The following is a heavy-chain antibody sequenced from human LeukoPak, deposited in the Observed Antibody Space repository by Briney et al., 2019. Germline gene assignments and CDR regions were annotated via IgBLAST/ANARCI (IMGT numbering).Heavy chain of an antibody. J-gene: IGHJ6*03. D-gene: IGHD3-22*01. CDR3: ARVVHYYDRSGYYYYMDV. CDR2: IYDSGST. Sequence: SVTLSRTCTVSGGSISGYYWSWIRQPPGKGLEWIGYIYDSGSTNYNPSLKSRVTISVDTSKKQFSLKLSSVTAADTAVYYCARVVHYYDRSGYYYYMDVWGKGTTVTVSS. CDR1: GGSISGYY. V-gene: IGHV4-59*12.